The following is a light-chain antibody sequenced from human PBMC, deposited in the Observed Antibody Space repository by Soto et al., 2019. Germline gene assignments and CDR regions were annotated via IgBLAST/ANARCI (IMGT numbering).Light chain of an antibody. Sequence: AIRMTQSPSSLSASTGDRVTITCRASQDVSGYVAWYQQKPGRAPNPLVYAASTLQAGVPSRFSGSASGTEFALTITCLQSEDYATYFCQQYHTQATFGQGTKVDIK. CDR1: QDVSGY. J-gene: IGKJ1*01. CDR2: AAS. CDR3: QQYHTQAT. V-gene: IGKV1-8*01.